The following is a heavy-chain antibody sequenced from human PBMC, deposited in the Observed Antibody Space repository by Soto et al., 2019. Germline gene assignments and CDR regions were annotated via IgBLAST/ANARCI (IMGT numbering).Heavy chain of an antibody. CDR3: ARDKLDDFYGMDV. Sequence: XGSLRLSCSASGFTFSSYEMNWVRQAPGKGLEWVSYISSSGSTIYYADSVKGRFTISRDNAKNSLYLQMNSLRAEDTAVYYCARDKLDDFYGMDVWGQGTTVTVSS. J-gene: IGHJ6*02. V-gene: IGHV3-48*03. D-gene: IGHD3-3*01. CDR1: GFTFSSYE. CDR2: ISSSGSTI.